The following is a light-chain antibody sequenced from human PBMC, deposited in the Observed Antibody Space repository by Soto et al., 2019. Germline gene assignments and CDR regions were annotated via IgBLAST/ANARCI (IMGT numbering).Light chain of an antibody. Sequence: QSVLTQPASVSGSPGQSITISCTGTSSDVGGYNYVSWYQQHPGKAPKFMIYEVTNRPSGVSNRFSGSKSGNTASLTISGLQAEDEADYYCASYTSSGTRVFGTGTKVTV. CDR2: EVT. CDR1: SSDVGGYNY. J-gene: IGLJ1*01. CDR3: ASYTSSGTRV. V-gene: IGLV2-14*01.